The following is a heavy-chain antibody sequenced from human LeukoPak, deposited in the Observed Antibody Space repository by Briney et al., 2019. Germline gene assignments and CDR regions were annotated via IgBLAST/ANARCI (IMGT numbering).Heavy chain of an antibody. CDR3: ARGMQLWSSGYYYYYGMDV. CDR2: INHRGST. CDR1: GESLSKYY. J-gene: IGHJ6*02. V-gene: IGHV4-34*01. Sequence: SETLTLTCAVYGESLSKYYWTWIRQPPGKGLEWIGEINHRGSTNLNPSLKSRVTLSVETSKHQFSLKLSSVTAADTAVYYCARGMQLWSSGYYYYYGMDVWGQGTTVTVSS. D-gene: IGHD5-18*01.